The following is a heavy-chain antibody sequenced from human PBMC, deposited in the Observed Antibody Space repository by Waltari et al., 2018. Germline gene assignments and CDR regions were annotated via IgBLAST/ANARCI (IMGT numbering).Heavy chain of an antibody. Sequence: QLQLQESGPGLVKPSETLSLTCSVSGGSISSMNYFWGWIRQPPGKGLEWIGGLYYNGSTSYNPSLQSRGTMSIDAPKNQLSLRLSSVTAADTAVYFCASFNAWDYDLDYWGQGALVTVSS. CDR1: GGSISSMNYF. V-gene: IGHV4-39*01. D-gene: IGHD3-22*01. CDR2: LYYNGST. J-gene: IGHJ4*02. CDR3: ASFNAWDYDLDY.